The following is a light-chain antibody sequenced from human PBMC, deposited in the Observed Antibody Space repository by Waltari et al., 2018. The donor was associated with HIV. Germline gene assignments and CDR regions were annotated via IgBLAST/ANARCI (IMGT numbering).Light chain of an antibody. CDR1: SSDIGNYNY. Sequence: QSALTQPASVSGSPGQSITISCTGPSSDIGNYNYVSWYQQHPGKAPKLIIYEVNNRPSGVSNRFSGSKSGNTASLTISGLQAEDEADYYCSSYATTWVFGGGTKLTVL. CDR3: SSYATTWV. V-gene: IGLV2-14*01. CDR2: EVN. J-gene: IGLJ3*02.